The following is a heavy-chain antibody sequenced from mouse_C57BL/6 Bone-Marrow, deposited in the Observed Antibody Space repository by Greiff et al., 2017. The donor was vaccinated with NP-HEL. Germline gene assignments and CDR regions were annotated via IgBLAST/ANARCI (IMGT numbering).Heavy chain of an antibody. D-gene: IGHD1-1*01. CDR1: GYTFTDYY. V-gene: IGHV1-19*01. Sequence: VQLKQSGPVLVKPGASVKMSCKASGYTFTDYYMNWVKQSHGKSLEWIGVINPYNGGTSYNQKFKGKATLTVDKSSSTAYMELNSLTSEDSAVYYCARGRGKFYYHGSSYYAMDYWGQGTSVTVSS. J-gene: IGHJ4*01. CDR2: INPYNGGT. CDR3: ARGRGKFYYHGSSYYAMDY.